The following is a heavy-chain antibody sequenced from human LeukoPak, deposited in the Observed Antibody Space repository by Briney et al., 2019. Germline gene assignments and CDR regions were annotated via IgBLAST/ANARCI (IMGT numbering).Heavy chain of an antibody. CDR3: ARDRFGELLFDY. CDR1: GGSISSSSYH. Sequence: SETLSLTCTVSGGSISSSSYHWGWLRQPPGKELEWIGSIYYSGSTYYNPSLKSRVTISVDTSKNQFSLKLSSVTAAGTAVYYCARDRFGELLFDYWGQGTLVTVSS. CDR2: IYYSGST. J-gene: IGHJ4*02. V-gene: IGHV4-39*07. D-gene: IGHD3-10*01.